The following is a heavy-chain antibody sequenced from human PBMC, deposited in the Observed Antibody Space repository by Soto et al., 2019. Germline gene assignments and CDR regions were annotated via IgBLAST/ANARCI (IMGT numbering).Heavy chain of an antibody. CDR3: ARYRDTAMASDY. CDR2: IIPILGIA. CDR1: GGTFSSYT. Sequence: QVQLVQSGAEVKKPGSSVKVSCKASGGTFSSYTISWVRQAPGQGLEWMGRIIPILGIANYAQKFQGRVTITADKSTSTAYMELSSLRSEDTAVYYCARYRDTAMASDYWGQGTLVTVSS. J-gene: IGHJ4*02. D-gene: IGHD5-18*01. V-gene: IGHV1-69*02.